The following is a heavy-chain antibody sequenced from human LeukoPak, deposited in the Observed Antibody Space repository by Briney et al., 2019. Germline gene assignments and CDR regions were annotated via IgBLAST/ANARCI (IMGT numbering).Heavy chain of an antibody. V-gene: IGHV1-2*02. CDR2: INPNSGGT. Sequence: WMGWINPNSGGTNYAQKFQGRVTMTRDTSISTAYMELSRLRSDDTAVYYCARGSATGVLSYWGQGTLVTVSS. D-gene: IGHD5-12*01. J-gene: IGHJ4*02. CDR3: ARGSATGVLSY.